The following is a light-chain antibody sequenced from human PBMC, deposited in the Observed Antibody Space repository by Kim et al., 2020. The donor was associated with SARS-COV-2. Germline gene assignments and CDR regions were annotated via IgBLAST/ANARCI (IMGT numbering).Light chain of an antibody. CDR2: SAS. J-gene: IGKJ2*03. CDR3: QQSYGTPDS. V-gene: IGKV1-39*01. CDR1: QSISSY. Sequence: SASVGDRVTITCRASQSISSYLNWYQQKPGKVPKLLIYSASSLQSGVPSRFSGGGSGTDFTLTISSLQPEDFATYYCQQSYGTPDSFGQGTKLEI.